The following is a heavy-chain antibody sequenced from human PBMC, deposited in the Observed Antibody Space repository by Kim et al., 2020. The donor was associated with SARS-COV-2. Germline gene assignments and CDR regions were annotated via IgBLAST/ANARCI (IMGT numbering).Heavy chain of an antibody. CDR3: AKGVYYDFWSGTNWFDP. CDR2: ISGSGGST. D-gene: IGHD3-3*01. CDR1: GFTFSSYA. Sequence: GGSLRLSCAASGFTFSSYAMSWVRQAPGKGLEWVSAISGSGGSTYYADSVKGRFTISRDNSKNTLYLQMNSLRAEDTAVYYCAKGVYYDFWSGTNWFDPWGQGTLVTVSS. J-gene: IGHJ5*02. V-gene: IGHV3-23*01.